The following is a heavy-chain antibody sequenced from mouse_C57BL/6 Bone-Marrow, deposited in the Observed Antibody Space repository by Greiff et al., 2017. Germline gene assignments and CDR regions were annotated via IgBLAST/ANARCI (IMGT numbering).Heavy chain of an antibody. Sequence: QVQLKQPGAELVKPGASVKLSCKASGYTFTSYWMHWVKQRPGQGLEWIGMIHPNSGSTNYNEKFKSKATLTVDKSSSTAYMQLSSLTSEDSAVYYCARYSNFDYAMDYWGQGTSVTVSS. D-gene: IGHD2-5*01. V-gene: IGHV1-64*01. CDR1: GYTFTSYW. J-gene: IGHJ4*01. CDR3: ARYSNFDYAMDY. CDR2: IHPNSGST.